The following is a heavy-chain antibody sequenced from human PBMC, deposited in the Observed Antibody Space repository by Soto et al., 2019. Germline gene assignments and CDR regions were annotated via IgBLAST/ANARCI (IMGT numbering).Heavy chain of an antibody. J-gene: IGHJ4*02. V-gene: IGHV4-39*01. Sequence: QLLESGPGLVKPSETLSLTCTVSGGSISSSSYYWGWIRQPPGKGLEWIGSIYYSGSTYYNPSLKSRVTISVDTSKNQFSLKLSSVTAADTAVYYCARRHVDTAMVTGYFDYWGQGTLVTVSS. CDR2: IYYSGST. CDR1: GGSISSSSYY. CDR3: ARRHVDTAMVTGYFDY. D-gene: IGHD5-18*01.